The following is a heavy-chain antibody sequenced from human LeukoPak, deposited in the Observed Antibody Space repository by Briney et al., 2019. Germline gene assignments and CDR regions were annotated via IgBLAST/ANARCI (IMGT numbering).Heavy chain of an antibody. Sequence: SETLSLTCTVSGGSISSSSYYWGWIRQPPGKGLEWIGSIYYSGSTYYNPSLKSRVTISVDTSKNQFSLKLSSVTAADTAVYYCARARSGYDYYYYYYMDVWGKGTTVTISS. CDR2: IYYSGST. CDR3: ARARSGYDYYYYYYMDV. CDR1: GGSISSSSYY. D-gene: IGHD5-12*01. J-gene: IGHJ6*03. V-gene: IGHV4-39*07.